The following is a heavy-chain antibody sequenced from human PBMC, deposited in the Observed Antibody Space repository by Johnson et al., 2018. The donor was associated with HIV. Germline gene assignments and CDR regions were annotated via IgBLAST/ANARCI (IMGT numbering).Heavy chain of an antibody. Sequence: QVQLVESGGGLVQPGGSLRLSCAASGFTVSSNYMSWVRQAPGKGLEWVSVISYDGSNKYYADSVKGRFTISRDNSKNTLYLQMNSLRAEDTAVYYCAKDAAKLEEDDAFDIWGQGTMVTVSS. D-gene: IGHD1-1*01. CDR3: AKDAAKLEEDDAFDI. CDR2: ISYDGSNK. CDR1: GFTVSSNY. J-gene: IGHJ3*02. V-gene: IGHV3-30*18.